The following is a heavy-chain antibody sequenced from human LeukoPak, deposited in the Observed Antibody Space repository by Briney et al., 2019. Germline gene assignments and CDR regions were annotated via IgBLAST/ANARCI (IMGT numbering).Heavy chain of an antibody. J-gene: IGHJ5*02. CDR2: INHSGST. V-gene: IGHV4-34*01. CDR3: ARGRSNYDFWSGSWIDP. CDR1: GGSFSGYY. D-gene: IGHD3-3*01. Sequence: SETLSLTCAVYGGSFSGYYWSWIRQPPGKGVEWIGEINHSGSTNYNPSLKSRVTTSVDTSKNQFSLKLSSVTAADTAVYYCARGRSNYDFWSGSWIDPWGQGTLVTVSS.